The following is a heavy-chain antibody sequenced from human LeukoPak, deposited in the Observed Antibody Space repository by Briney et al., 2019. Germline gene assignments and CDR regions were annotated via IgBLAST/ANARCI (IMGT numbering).Heavy chain of an antibody. Sequence: ASETLSLTCTVSGGSISSYYWSWIRQPAGKGLEWIGRISSSGSTNYNPSLKSRVTISVDTSKNQFSLKLSSVTAADTAVYFCARDPRDYDYVWGSYRSDAFDIWGQGTMVTVSS. V-gene: IGHV4-4*07. D-gene: IGHD3-16*02. CDR2: ISSSGST. CDR1: GGSISSYY. J-gene: IGHJ3*02. CDR3: ARDPRDYDYVWGSYRSDAFDI.